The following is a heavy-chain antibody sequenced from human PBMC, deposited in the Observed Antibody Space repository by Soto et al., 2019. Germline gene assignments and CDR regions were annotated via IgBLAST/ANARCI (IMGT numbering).Heavy chain of an antibody. Sequence: SETLSLTCAVYGGSFSGYYWSWIRQPPGKGLEWIGEINHSGSTNYNPSLKSRVTISVDTSKNQFSLQLSSVTAADTAVYYCATSYGNAWYTYWGQGTQV. V-gene: IGHV4-34*01. CDR2: INHSGST. D-gene: IGHD6-13*01. CDR3: ATSYGNAWYTY. CDR1: GGSFSGYY. J-gene: IGHJ4*02.